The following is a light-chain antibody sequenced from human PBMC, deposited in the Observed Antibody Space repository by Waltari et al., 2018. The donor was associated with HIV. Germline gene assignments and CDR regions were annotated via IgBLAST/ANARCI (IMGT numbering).Light chain of an antibody. Sequence: EILMTQSPAPLSVSPGERATLSCRASQSVNSNFAWYQQKPGQTPRPLIYGTPTRATDIPARFSGSGSGTEFTLTISSLQSEDFAVYYCHHYNNWRETFGQGTKVEIK. CDR2: GTP. J-gene: IGKJ1*01. CDR3: HHYNNWRET. CDR1: QSVNSN. V-gene: IGKV3-15*01.